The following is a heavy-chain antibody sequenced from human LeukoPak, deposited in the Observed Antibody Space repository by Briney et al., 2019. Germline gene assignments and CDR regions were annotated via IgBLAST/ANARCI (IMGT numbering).Heavy chain of an antibody. CDR3: ARVLDLSKRGLDAFDI. CDR1: GGSISSYF. D-gene: IGHD3-16*01. J-gene: IGHJ3*02. Sequence: SETLSLTCTVSGGSISSYFWSWIRQPPGKGLEWIGYVYYSGSTNYNPSLKSRVTISVDTSKKQFSLELSSATAADTAVYYCARVLDLSKRGLDAFDIWGQGTMVTVSS. V-gene: IGHV4-59*01. CDR2: VYYSGST.